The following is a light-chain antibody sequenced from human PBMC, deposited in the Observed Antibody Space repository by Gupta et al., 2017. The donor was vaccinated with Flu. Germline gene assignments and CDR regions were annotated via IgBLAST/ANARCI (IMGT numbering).Light chain of an antibody. CDR1: SSNMGNNY. V-gene: IGLV1-51*02. CDR3: GTWDSSLRGV. Sequence: ISCSGSSSNMGNNYVSWYQQLPGTAPKLLIYENNKRPSGIPDRFSGSKSGTSATLGITGLQTGDEADYYCGTWDSSLRGVFGGGTKLTVL. CDR2: ENN. J-gene: IGLJ3*02.